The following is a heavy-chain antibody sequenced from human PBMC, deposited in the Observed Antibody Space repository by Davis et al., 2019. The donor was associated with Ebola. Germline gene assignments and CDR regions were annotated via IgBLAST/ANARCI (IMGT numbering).Heavy chain of an antibody. CDR2: IYYSGST. V-gene: IGHV4-39*01. CDR3: ARLTLTYYYDSSGYYLRPYYFDY. D-gene: IGHD3-22*01. CDR1: GGSISSSSYY. Sequence: MPSETLSLTCTVSGGSISSSSYYWGWIRQPPGKGLEWIGSIYYSGSTYYNPSLKSRVTISVDTSKNQFSLKLSSVTAADTALYYCARLTLTYYYDSSGYYLRPYYFDYWGQGTLVTVSS. J-gene: IGHJ4*02.